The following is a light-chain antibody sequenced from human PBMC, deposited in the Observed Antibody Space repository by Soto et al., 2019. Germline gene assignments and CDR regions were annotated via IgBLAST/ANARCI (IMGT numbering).Light chain of an antibody. CDR2: INLDGRH. Sequence: QSVLTQSPSASASLGASVKLTCTLSSGHSTYALAWHQQQPEKVPRYLMKINLDGRHSKGDVIPDRCSDTSSGAERYLTIANIQSEDEADYCCPPWGTGGDVVFGGGTKLTVL. J-gene: IGLJ2*01. CDR3: PPWGTGGDVV. CDR1: SGHSTYA. V-gene: IGLV4-69*01.